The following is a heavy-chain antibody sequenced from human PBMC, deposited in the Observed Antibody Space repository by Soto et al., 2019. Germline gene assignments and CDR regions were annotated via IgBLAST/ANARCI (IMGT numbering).Heavy chain of an antibody. V-gene: IGHV6-1*01. Sequence: PSQTLSLTCAISGDSVSSNSAAWNWIRQSPSRGLEWLGRTYYRSKWYNDYAVSVKSRITINPDTSKNQFSLQLNSVTPEDTAVYSCAREGGIGYSNSRGECWDKGPRVTVAS. CDR2: TYYRSKWYN. D-gene: IGHD6-6*01. CDR3: AREGGIGYSNSRGEC. J-gene: IGHJ4*02. CDR1: GDSVSSNSAA.